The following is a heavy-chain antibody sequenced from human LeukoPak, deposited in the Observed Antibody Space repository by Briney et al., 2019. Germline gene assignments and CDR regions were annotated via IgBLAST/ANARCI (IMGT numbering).Heavy chain of an antibody. V-gene: IGHV3-69-1*01. J-gene: IGHJ6*02. D-gene: IGHD4-17*01. CDR1: GFPFIDYY. Sequence: GGSLRLSCAASGFPFIDYYMNWFRQAPGKGLEWVSFISTTGTSHFADSVKGRFIISRDNAKNALYLQMNSLRAEDTAVYYCARRYGDYRNYGLDVWGQGTTVTVSS. CDR3: ARRYGDYRNYGLDV. CDR2: ISTTGTS.